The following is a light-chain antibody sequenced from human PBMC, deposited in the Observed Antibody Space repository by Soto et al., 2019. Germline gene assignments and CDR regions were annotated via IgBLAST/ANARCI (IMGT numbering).Light chain of an antibody. J-gene: IGKJ1*01. Sequence: DFVMTQSPLSLPVTPGEPASISCRSSQSLLHSNGYSYLYWYLQKPGQSPQLLIYLGSNRASGVPDRFSGSGSGTDFTLKISRVEADDVGVYYCMQALPTWTFGQGTKVEIK. CDR3: MQALPTWT. CDR2: LGS. CDR1: QSLLHSNGYSY. V-gene: IGKV2-28*01.